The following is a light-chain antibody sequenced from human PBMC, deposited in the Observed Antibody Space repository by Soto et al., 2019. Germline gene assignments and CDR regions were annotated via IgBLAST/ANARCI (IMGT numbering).Light chain of an antibody. J-gene: IGKJ4*01. CDR2: AAS. V-gene: IGKV1-39*01. CDR3: QQLHTYPLT. CDR1: QSISSY. Sequence: DIQMTHSPSTLSASVGDRVTITCRASQSISSYLNWYRQKPGKAPKLLIYAASSLQSGVPSRFSGSGSGTDFTLTISSLQPGDFATYYCQQLHTYPLTFGGGTKVDI.